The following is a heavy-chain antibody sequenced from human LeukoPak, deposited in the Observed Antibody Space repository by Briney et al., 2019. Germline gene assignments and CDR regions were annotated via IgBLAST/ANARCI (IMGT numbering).Heavy chain of an antibody. J-gene: IGHJ4*02. CDR3: AKAGRGYSYGQGDY. CDR1: GFTFRSYE. CDR2: ISYDGSNK. V-gene: IGHV3-30*18. Sequence: GGSLRLSCAASGFTFRSYEMNWVRQAPGKGLEWVAVISYDGSNKYYADSVKGRFTISRDNSKNTLYLQMNSLRAEDTAVYYCAKAGRGYSYGQGDYWGQGTLVTVSS. D-gene: IGHD5-18*01.